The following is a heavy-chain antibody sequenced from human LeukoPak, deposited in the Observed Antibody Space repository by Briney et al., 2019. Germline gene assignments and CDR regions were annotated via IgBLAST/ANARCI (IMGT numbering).Heavy chain of an antibody. Sequence: SETLSLTCAVSGYSISSGYYWGWIRQPPGKGLEWIGYIYYSGSTNYNPSLKSRVTISVDTSKNQFSLKLSSVTAADTAVYYCARGSVADDDAFDIWGQGTMVTVSS. CDR2: IYYSGST. D-gene: IGHD6-19*01. CDR3: ARGSVADDDAFDI. CDR1: GYSISSGYY. J-gene: IGHJ3*02. V-gene: IGHV4-61*01.